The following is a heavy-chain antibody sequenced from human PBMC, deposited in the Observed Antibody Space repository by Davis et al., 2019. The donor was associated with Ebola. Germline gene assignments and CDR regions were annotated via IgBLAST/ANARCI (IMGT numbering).Heavy chain of an antibody. D-gene: IGHD1-26*01. CDR1: GYTFTGYF. J-gene: IGHJ3*02. CDR3: ARTSIVGTTTTASDI. V-gene: IGHV1-18*04. CDR2: ISAYNGNT. Sequence: ASVKVSCKTSGYTFTGYFMHWVRQAPGQGLEWMGWISAYNGNTNYAQILQGRVTMTTDTSTGTAYMELRSLRSDDTAVYFCARTSIVGTTTTASDIWGQGTKVTVSS.